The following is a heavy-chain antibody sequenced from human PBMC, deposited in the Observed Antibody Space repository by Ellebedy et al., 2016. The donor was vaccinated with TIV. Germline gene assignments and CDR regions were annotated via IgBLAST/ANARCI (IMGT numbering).Heavy chain of an antibody. D-gene: IGHD2-15*01. CDR2: ISVSTGDT. CDR1: DYTFDSYA. J-gene: IGHJ4*02. V-gene: IGHV1-18*01. Sequence: AASVKVSCKASDYTFDSYALGWVRQAPGHGHEFMGWISVSTGDTKYAQKFQDRVTLTSDTSTRTAYMDLKSLRSDDTAIYYCARGRYSHVATFFDSWGQGTLVTVSS. CDR3: ARGRYSHVATFFDS.